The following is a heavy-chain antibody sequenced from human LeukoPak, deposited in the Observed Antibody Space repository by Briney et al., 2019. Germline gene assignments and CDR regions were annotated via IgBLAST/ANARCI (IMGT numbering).Heavy chain of an antibody. CDR1: GFTFSSYR. J-gene: IGHJ5*02. V-gene: IGHV3-21*01. D-gene: IGHD2-15*01. CDR3: ASGEYCSGGSCYSGYP. CDR2: ISSSSSYI. Sequence: GGSLRLSCAASGFTFSSYRMNWVRQAPGKGLEWVSSISSSSSYIYYADSVKGRFTISRDNAKNSLYLQMNSLRAEDTAVYYCASGEYCSGGSCYSGYPWGQGTLVTVSS.